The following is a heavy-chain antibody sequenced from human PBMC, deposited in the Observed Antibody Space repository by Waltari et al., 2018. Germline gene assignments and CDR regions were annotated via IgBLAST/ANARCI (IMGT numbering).Heavy chain of an antibody. CDR3: ARDSDCSSTSCYPGDY. Sequence: QVQLQESGPGLVKPSETLSLTCTVSGYSISSGYYWGWIRQPPGKGLEWIGSIYHSGSTYYNPSLKSRVTISVDTSKNQFSLKLSSVTAADTAVYYCARDSDCSSTSCYPGDYWGQGTLVTVSS. CDR1: GYSISSGYY. D-gene: IGHD2-2*01. V-gene: IGHV4-38-2*02. CDR2: IYHSGST. J-gene: IGHJ4*02.